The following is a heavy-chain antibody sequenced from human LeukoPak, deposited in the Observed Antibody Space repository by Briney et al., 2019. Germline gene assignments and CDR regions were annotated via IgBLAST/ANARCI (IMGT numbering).Heavy chain of an antibody. Sequence: GGSLRLSYAASGFTFSSYSMNWVRQAPGKGLEWVSSISSSSSYIYYADSVKGRFTISRDNAKNSLYLQMNSLRAEDTAVYYCARGYCSSTSCYGVRDYWGQGTLVTVSS. CDR3: ARGYCSSTSCYGVRDY. J-gene: IGHJ4*02. V-gene: IGHV3-21*01. CDR1: GFTFSSYS. D-gene: IGHD2-2*01. CDR2: ISSSSSYI.